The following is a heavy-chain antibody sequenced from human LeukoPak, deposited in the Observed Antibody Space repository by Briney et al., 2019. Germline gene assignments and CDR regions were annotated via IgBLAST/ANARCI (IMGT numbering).Heavy chain of an antibody. J-gene: IGHJ4*02. CDR1: GDSVSNYY. CDR3: ARKRSFDL. CDR2: IYYSESA. V-gene: IGHV4-59*02. Sequence: SETLSLTCTVSGDSVSNYYWSWIRQPPGERLEWIGCIYYSESATYNPSLKSRVTISLDTPKNQFFLKLSSVTAADTAVYYCARKRSFDLWGQGTLVTVSS. D-gene: IGHD3-9*01.